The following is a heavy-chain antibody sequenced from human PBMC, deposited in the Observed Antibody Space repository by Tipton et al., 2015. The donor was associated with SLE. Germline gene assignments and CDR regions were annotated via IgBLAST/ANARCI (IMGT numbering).Heavy chain of an antibody. CDR2: VSPSGDT. J-gene: IGHJ4*02. D-gene: IGHD3-16*01. V-gene: IGHV4-38-2*02. Sequence: TLSLTCTVSGYSISTGFYWGWIRQPPGNGLDWIGHVSPSGDTNYNPPPESRVTISRSTPNNQFSLKLNSVTAADTAIYYCATRYYDYIWGGSRKYFFDYWGQGALVTVSS. CDR3: ATRYYDYIWGGSRKYFFDY. CDR1: GYSISTGFY.